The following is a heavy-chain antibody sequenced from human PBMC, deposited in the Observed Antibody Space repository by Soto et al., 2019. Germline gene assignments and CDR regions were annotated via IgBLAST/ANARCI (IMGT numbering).Heavy chain of an antibody. CDR3: ASTSGYYTRGYYFDF. CDR2: ITPMFATS. J-gene: IGHJ4*02. D-gene: IGHD3-22*01. Sequence: SVKVSCKASGGTFSSFAVSWVRRAPGEGLEWMGGITPMFATSTYPQRFQGRITITADESTSTAYMELSSLRSEDTAVYYCASTSGYYTRGYYFDFWGQGTLVTVSS. V-gene: IGHV1-69*13. CDR1: GGTFSSFA.